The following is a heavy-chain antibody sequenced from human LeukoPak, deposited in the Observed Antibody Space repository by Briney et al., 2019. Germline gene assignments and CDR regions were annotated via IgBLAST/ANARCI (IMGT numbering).Heavy chain of an antibody. CDR1: GYTFTGHY. CDR2: INPNSGGT. CDR3: ARGGFMIQLWFGELLNPAFDY. Sequence: GASVKVSCKASGYTFTGHYIHWVRQAPGQGLEWMGWINPNSGGTNYAQKFQGRVTMTRDTSISTAYMELSRLRSDDTAVYYCARGGFMIQLWFGELLNPAFDYWGQGTLVTVSS. D-gene: IGHD3-10*01. V-gene: IGHV1-2*02. J-gene: IGHJ4*02.